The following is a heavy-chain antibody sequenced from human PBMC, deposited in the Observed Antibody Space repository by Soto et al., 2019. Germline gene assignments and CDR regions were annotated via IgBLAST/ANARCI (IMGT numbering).Heavy chain of an antibody. CDR1: VFTVSNNY. CDR3: ARGGPPTSIWFDT. D-gene: IGHD1-26*01. V-gene: IGHV3-66*01. CDR2: IYSGGST. J-gene: IGHJ5*02. Sequence: EVQLVESGGGLVQPGGSLRLSCAASVFTVSNNYINWVRQAPGKGLEWVSAIYSGGSTSDADSVKGRFTISRDNSKNTLYLQMNSLRSEDTAVYYWARGGPPTSIWFDTWGPGTLVTVSS.